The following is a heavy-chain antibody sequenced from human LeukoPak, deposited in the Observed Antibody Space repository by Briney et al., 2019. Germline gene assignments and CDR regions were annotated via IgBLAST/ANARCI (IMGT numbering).Heavy chain of an antibody. CDR3: ASEGLRFLEWSLAEGFFDI. D-gene: IGHD3-3*01. CDR1: GFTFSSYA. Sequence: PGGSLRLSCAASGFTFSSYATNWVRQAPGKGLECVSTISNSGDRTYYADSVKGRFTISRDNSKNTLYLQMNSLRAQDTAVYYCASEGLRFLEWSLAEGFFDIWGQGTMVTVSS. V-gene: IGHV3-23*01. CDR2: ISNSGDRT. J-gene: IGHJ3*02.